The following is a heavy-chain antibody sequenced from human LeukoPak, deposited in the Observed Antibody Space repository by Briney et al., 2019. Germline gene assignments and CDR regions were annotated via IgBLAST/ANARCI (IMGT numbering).Heavy chain of an antibody. Sequence: SQTLSLTCTVSGGSISSGSYYWSWIRQPAGKGLEWIGRIYTSGSTNYNPSLKSRVTISVGTSKNQFSLKLGSVTAADTAVYYCARDCAVPYYFDYWGQGTLVTVSS. V-gene: IGHV4-61*02. D-gene: IGHD2-21*01. CDR1: GGSISSGSYY. CDR3: ARDCAVPYYFDY. J-gene: IGHJ4*02. CDR2: IYTSGST.